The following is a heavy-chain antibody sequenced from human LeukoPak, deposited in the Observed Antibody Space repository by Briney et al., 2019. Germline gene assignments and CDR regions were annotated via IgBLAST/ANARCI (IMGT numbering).Heavy chain of an antibody. CDR3: AYDTYGSGSYYEDY. CDR2: IIPIFGIA. D-gene: IGHD3-10*01. V-gene: IGHV1-69*04. CDR1: GGTFSSYA. Sequence: EASVKVSRKASGGTFSSYAISWVRQAPGQGLEWMGRIIPIFGIANYAQKFQGRVTITADKSTSTAYMELSSLRSEDTAVYYCAYDTYGSGSYYEDYWGQGTLVTVSS. J-gene: IGHJ4*02.